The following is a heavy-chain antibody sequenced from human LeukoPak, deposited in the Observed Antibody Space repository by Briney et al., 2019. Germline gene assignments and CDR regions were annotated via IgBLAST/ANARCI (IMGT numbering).Heavy chain of an antibody. V-gene: IGHV3-74*01. D-gene: IGHD2-2*01. Sequence: GSLRLSCAASGFTLGSYWMHWVRQAPGKGLVWVSRINSDGSNTGYADSVKGRFTISRDNAKNTLFLQMNSLRAEDSAVYHYGREDVPAGAYYWGQGTLVTVSS. CDR1: GFTLGSYW. CDR3: GREDVPAGAYY. CDR2: INSDGSNT. J-gene: IGHJ4*02.